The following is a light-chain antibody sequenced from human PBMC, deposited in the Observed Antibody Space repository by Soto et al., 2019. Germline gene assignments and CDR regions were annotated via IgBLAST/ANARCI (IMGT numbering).Light chain of an antibody. J-gene: IGKJ2*01. V-gene: IGKV1-39*01. Sequence: DIQMTQSPSSLSASVGDRVTITCRASQTISSYLNWYQQKPGKAPKLLISTAYTLQSGVPSRFSGSRSGTDFTLTINSLQPEDFASYYCQQSYSTPQTFG. CDR3: QQSYSTPQT. CDR1: QTISSY. CDR2: TAY.